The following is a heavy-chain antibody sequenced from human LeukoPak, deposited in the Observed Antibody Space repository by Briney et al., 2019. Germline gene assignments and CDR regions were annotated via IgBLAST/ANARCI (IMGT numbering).Heavy chain of an antibody. CDR1: GGSISGYY. V-gene: IGHV4-59*01. CDR3: ARGQFQQDL. CDR2: VYDSGTS. J-gene: IGHJ2*01. D-gene: IGHD2-2*01. Sequence: SSETLSLTCSVSGGSISGYYWNWMQQSAGKGLEWIGYVYDSGTSIYNPSLMSRVTISVDTFKTQVSLRLTSVTTADTAVYYCARGQFQQDLWGRGTLVTVSS.